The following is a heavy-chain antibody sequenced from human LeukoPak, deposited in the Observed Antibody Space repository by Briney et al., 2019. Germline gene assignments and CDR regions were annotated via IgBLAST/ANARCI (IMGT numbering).Heavy chain of an antibody. CDR3: AREVRYASSWYVYYYFDY. V-gene: IGHV3-11*01. D-gene: IGHD6-13*01. Sequence: GGSLRLSCAASGITFSDHYMSWIRQAPGKGLEWVAHISSSGSTIEYADSVKGRFAISRDNAKNSLYLQMISLSVEDTAVYYCAREVRYASSWYVYYYFDYWGQGTLVTVSS. J-gene: IGHJ4*02. CDR2: ISSSGSTI. CDR1: GITFSDHY.